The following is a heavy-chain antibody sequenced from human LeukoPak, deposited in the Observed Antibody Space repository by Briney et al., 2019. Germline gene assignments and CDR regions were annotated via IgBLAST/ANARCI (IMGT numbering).Heavy chain of an antibody. Sequence: PGGSLRLSCAASGFTFDDYAMHWVRQAPGKGLEWVSLISGDGGSTYYADSVKGRFTISRDNSKNSLYLQMNSLRTEDTALYYCAKARYCSGGSCDTIDYWGQGTLVTVPS. D-gene: IGHD2-15*01. CDR3: AKARYCSGGSCDTIDY. V-gene: IGHV3-43*02. CDR2: ISGDGGST. J-gene: IGHJ4*02. CDR1: GFTFDDYA.